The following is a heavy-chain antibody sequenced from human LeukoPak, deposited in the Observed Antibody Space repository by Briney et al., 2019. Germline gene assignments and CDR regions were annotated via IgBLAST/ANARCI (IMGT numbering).Heavy chain of an antibody. CDR3: AAARGVMATYYYYMDV. Sequence: GGSLRLSCAASGFTFSSAWMSWVRQAPGEGLEWVGRIKSKTGGGTTDYAAPVKGRFTISRDDSKNTLYLQMNSLKTEDTAVYYCAAARGVMATYYYYMDVWGKGTTVTVSS. CDR2: IKSKTGGGTT. D-gene: IGHD3-10*01. J-gene: IGHJ6*03. V-gene: IGHV3-15*01. CDR1: GFTFSSAW.